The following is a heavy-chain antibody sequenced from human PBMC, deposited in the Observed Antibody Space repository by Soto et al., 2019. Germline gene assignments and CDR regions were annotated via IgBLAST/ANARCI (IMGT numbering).Heavy chain of an antibody. Sequence: SVKVSCKASGGTFSSYAISWVRQAPGQGLEWMGGIIPIFGTANYADSVKGRFTISRDNSKNTLYLQLNSLRAEDTAVYYCTKGYYSGYDLAYFDYWGQGTLVTVT. CDR1: GGTFSSYA. J-gene: IGHJ4*02. CDR2: IIPIFGTA. CDR3: TKGYYSGYDLAYFDY. V-gene: IGHV1-69*05. D-gene: IGHD5-12*01.